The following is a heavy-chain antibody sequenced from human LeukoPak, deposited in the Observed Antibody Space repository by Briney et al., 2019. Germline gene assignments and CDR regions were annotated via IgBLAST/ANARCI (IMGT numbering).Heavy chain of an antibody. V-gene: IGHV3-30*02. Sequence: GGSLRLSCAASGFTFSNCGMHWVRQAPGKGLEWVAVIWYDGSNKYYADSVKGRFTISRDNSKNTLYLQMNSLRAEDTAVYYCAKDQPWFDPWGQGTLVTVSS. J-gene: IGHJ5*02. CDR3: AKDQPWFDP. CDR1: GFTFSNCG. CDR2: IWYDGSNK.